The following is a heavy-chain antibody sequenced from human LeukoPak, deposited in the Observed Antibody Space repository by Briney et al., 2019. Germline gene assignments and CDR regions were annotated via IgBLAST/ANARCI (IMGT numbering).Heavy chain of an antibody. CDR3: ARQSYFDGRGDDAFDI. V-gene: IGHV1-18*01. J-gene: IGHJ3*02. CDR1: GYTFNNYG. D-gene: IGHD2-15*01. CDR2: ISPYNGNT. Sequence: AAVNVSCKASGYTFNNYGISWVRQVPGQGLEWMGWISPYNGNTKFAQKFQGRVTVTTETSTSTAYMELRSLRSADTAVYYCARQSYFDGRGDDAFDIWGQGTMVTVSS.